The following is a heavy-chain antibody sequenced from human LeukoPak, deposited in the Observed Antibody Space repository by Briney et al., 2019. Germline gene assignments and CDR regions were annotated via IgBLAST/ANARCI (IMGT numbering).Heavy chain of an antibody. V-gene: IGHV4-34*01. CDR2: LYNTETT. CDR3: ARHPTLTSGGNFDY. J-gene: IGHJ4*02. D-gene: IGHD1-14*01. CDR1: GGSFSGHY. Sequence: SETLSLTCAVYGGSFSGHYWSWIRQPPGKGLEWIGSLYNTETTYYNPSLQSRVTISVDTSKNQLSLKLSSVTAADTAVYYCARHPTLTSGGNFDYWGQGTLVTVSS.